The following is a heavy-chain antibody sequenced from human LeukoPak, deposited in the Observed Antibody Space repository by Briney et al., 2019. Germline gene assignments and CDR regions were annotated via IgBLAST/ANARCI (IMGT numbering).Heavy chain of an antibody. CDR1: GFTFGSHW. J-gene: IGHJ5*02. Sequence: GGSLRLSCAASGFTFGSHWMNWVRQAPGKGPVWVSRINGDGSTTVYADSVQGRFSISRDNAKSTLYLHMNSLRAEDTAVYYCAREGGGYCSGINCWKWFDPWGQGTLVTASS. D-gene: IGHD2-15*01. V-gene: IGHV3-74*01. CDR2: INGDGSTT. CDR3: AREGGGYCSGINCWKWFDP.